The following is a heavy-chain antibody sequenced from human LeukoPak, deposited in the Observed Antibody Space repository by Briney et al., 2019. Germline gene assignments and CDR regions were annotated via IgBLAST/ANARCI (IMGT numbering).Heavy chain of an antibody. Sequence: GGSLRLSCAASGFTFSSYWMSWVRQAPGKGLEWVANIKQDGSEKYYVDSVKGRFTISRDNAKNSLYLQMNSLRAEDTAVYYCARDSNEKVGATTLDWGQGTMVTVSS. CDR1: GFTFSSYW. D-gene: IGHD1-26*01. CDR2: IKQDGSEK. J-gene: IGHJ3*01. CDR3: ARDSNEKVGATTLD. V-gene: IGHV3-7*01.